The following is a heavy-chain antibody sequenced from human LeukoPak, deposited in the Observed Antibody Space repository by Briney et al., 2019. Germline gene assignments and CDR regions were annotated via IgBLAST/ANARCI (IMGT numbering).Heavy chain of an antibody. CDR1: GGSISSYY. J-gene: IGHJ6*03. Sequence: SETLSLTCTVSGGSISSYYWSWVRQPPGKGLEWIGYIYYSGSTNYNPSLKSRVTISVDTSKNQFSLKLTSVTAADTAVYYCARISSVWVKDFYYYMDVWGKGTTVTVSS. CDR2: IYYSGST. CDR3: ARISSVWVKDFYYYMDV. V-gene: IGHV4-59*12. D-gene: IGHD1-26*01.